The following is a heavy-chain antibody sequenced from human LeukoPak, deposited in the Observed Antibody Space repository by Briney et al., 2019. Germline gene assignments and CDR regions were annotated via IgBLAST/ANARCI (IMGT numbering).Heavy chain of an antibody. V-gene: IGHV1-18*01. Sequence: ASVKVSCKASGYTFTSYGISWVRRAPGQGLEWMGWISAYNGNTNYAQKFQGRVTMTRNTSISTAYMELRSLRSDDTAVYYCARVRYYDILTGLYYFDYWGQGTLVTVSS. CDR3: ARVRYYDILTGLYYFDY. J-gene: IGHJ4*02. CDR2: ISAYNGNT. D-gene: IGHD3-9*01. CDR1: GYTFTSYG.